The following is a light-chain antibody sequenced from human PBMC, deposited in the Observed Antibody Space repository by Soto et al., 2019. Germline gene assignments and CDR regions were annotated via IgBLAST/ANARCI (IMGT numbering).Light chain of an antibody. CDR3: CSYAGSYIYV. Sequence: QSVLTQPRSVSLSPGQSVTISCTGTSSDVGGYNRVSLYQQHPGKAPKLMIYDVTKRPSGVPDRFSGSKSGNTASLTISGLQAEDEADYYCCSYAGSYIYVFGTGTKVTVL. J-gene: IGLJ1*01. V-gene: IGLV2-11*01. CDR2: DVT. CDR1: SSDVGGYNR.